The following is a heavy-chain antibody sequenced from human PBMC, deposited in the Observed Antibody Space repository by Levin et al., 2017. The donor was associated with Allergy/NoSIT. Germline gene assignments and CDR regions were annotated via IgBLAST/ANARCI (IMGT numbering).Heavy chain of an antibody. J-gene: IGHJ3*02. V-gene: IGHV1-18*01. D-gene: IGHD2-8*01. CDR3: AREMAETAADTFDI. CDR1: GYTFTFYG. CDR2: ISAYNGNT. Sequence: PWASVKVSCKASGYTFTFYGLSWVRQAPGQGLEWMGWISAYNGNTHYAQKLQGRVTMTTDTSTSTAYMELRSLRSDDTAVYYCAREMAETAADTFDIWGQGTMVTVSS.